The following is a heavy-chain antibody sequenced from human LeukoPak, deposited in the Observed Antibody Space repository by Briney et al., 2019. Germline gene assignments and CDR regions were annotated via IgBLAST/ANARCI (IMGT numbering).Heavy chain of an antibody. CDR2: IYYSGST. Sequence: SETLSLTCTVSGGSISSSSYYWGWIRQPPGKGLEWIGSIYYSGSTYYNPSLKSRVTISVDTSKNQFSLKLSSVTAADTAVYYCARRAVAGPFDYWGQGTLVTDSS. CDR1: GGSISSSSYY. D-gene: IGHD6-19*01. CDR3: ARRAVAGPFDY. V-gene: IGHV4-39*01. J-gene: IGHJ4*02.